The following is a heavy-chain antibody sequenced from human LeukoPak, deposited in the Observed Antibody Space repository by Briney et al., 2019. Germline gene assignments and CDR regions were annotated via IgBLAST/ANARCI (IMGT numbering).Heavy chain of an antibody. CDR3: ARGYYIAVAGLWFDP. V-gene: IGHV3-48*04. CDR2: ISSSSSTI. D-gene: IGHD6-19*01. Sequence: PGGSLRLSCAASGFTFSTYSMNWVRQAPGKGLEWISYISSSSSTIYYADSVKGRFTISRDNAKNSLYLQMNSLRAEDTAVYYCARGYYIAVAGLWFDPWGQGTLVTVSS. CDR1: GFTFSTYS. J-gene: IGHJ5*02.